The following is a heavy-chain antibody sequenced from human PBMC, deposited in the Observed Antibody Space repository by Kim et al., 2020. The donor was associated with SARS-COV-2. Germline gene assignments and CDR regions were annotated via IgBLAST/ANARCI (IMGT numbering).Heavy chain of an antibody. CDR1: GETFSSYA. CDR3: ARDSTYSRGRFDH. D-gene: IGHD6-13*01. Sequence: SVKVSCKSSGETFSSYAISWLRQAPGQGLEWMGGVIPISGSADYPQKFQGRVTITADESTTTAYMQLDSLTSDDTAFYYCARDSTYSRGRFDHWGQGTLVTVSS. J-gene: IGHJ4*02. CDR2: VIPISGSA. V-gene: IGHV1-69*13.